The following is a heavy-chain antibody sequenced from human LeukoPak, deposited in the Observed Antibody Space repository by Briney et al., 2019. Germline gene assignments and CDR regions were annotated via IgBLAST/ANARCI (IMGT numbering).Heavy chain of an antibody. V-gene: IGHV1-18*01. CDR3: ARVSDIYDIGFDP. CDR2: ISAYNGNT. Sequence: ASVRVSCKASGYTFTSYGISWVRQAPGQGLEWMGWISAYNGNTNYAQKLQGRVTMTTVTSTSIAYMELRSLRSDDTAVYYCARVSDIYDIGFDPWGQGTLVTVSS. D-gene: IGHD3-9*01. J-gene: IGHJ5*02. CDR1: GYTFTSYG.